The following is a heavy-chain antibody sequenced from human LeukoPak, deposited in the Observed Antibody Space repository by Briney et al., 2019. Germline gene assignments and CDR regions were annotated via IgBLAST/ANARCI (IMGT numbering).Heavy chain of an antibody. V-gene: IGHV4-34*01. J-gene: IGHJ4*02. CDR3: ARVKAICNFDY. CDR1: GGSFSGYY. CDR2: INHSGST. D-gene: IGHD3-9*01. Sequence: SETLSLTCAVYGGSFSGYYWSWIRQPPGKGLEWIGEINHSGSTNYNPSLKSRVTISVDTSENQFSLKLSSVTAADTAVYYCARVKAICNFDYWGQGTLVTVSS.